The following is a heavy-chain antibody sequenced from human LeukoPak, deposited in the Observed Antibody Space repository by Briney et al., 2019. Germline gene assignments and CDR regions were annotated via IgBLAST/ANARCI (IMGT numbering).Heavy chain of an antibody. CDR3: AILVYYYGSGSYSFGP. CDR1: GGSLIGGVYY. D-gene: IGHD3-10*01. V-gene: IGHV4-30-4*01. Sequence: SQTLSLTCTVSGGSLIGGVYYWSCVRLPPGEGLEWHGYIYYSGRTYYNPSLKTRPTTPVNTPKNQFFLKLSSLTAANRAGNCCAILVYYYGSGSYSFGPWGQGTLVTVSS. CDR2: IYYSGRT. J-gene: IGHJ5*02.